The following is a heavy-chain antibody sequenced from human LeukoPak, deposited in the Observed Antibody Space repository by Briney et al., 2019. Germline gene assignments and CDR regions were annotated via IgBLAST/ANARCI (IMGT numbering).Heavy chain of an antibody. CDR1: GFTFSSYS. CDR3: ARVMTTVIKAFDY. V-gene: IGHV3-21*01. CDR2: ISSSSSYI. J-gene: IGHJ4*02. Sequence: GGSLRLSCAASGFTFSSYSMNWVRQAPGKGLEWVSSISSSSSYIYYADSVKGRFTISRDNAKNSLYLQMNSLRAEDTAVYYCARVMTTVIKAFDYWGQGTLVTVSS. D-gene: IGHD4-17*01.